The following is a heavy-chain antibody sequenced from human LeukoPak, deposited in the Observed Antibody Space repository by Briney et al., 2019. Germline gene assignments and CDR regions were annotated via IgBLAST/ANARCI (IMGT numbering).Heavy chain of an antibody. D-gene: IGHD3-10*01. Sequence: SETLSLTCNVSGGSISNNYWTWIRQPPGKGLEWIGYVYSTGSTNYNPSLKSRVTISVDTSKNQFSLQLASVTAADTAVYYCARDTRAGISYFDYWGQGTLVTVSS. CDR2: VYSTGST. CDR1: GGSISNNY. CDR3: ARDTRAGISYFDY. J-gene: IGHJ4*02. V-gene: IGHV4-59*01.